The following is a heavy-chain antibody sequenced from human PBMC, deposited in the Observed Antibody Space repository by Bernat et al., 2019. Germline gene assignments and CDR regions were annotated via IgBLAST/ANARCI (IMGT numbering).Heavy chain of an antibody. Sequence: QGELVQSGTEMKKLGASVRVSCKAPGFIFTSNGFAWVRQAPGQGLEWMGRVSAYNGDTQYAQKFQGRVLMNTDSSTTTAYMELKNLRSDDTAVYFCATTSVSLYWYFDLWGRGTLVTVSS. CDR3: ATTSVSLYWYFDL. CDR2: VSAYNGDT. J-gene: IGHJ2*01. CDR1: GFIFTSNG. V-gene: IGHV1-18*01.